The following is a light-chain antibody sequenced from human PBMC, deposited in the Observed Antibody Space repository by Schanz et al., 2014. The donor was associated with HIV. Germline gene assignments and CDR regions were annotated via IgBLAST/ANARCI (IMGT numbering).Light chain of an antibody. Sequence: EIVMTQSPGTLSVSPGERATLSCRASQTVSNNLAWYQQKPGQAPRLLIYDASNRATGIPARFSGSGSGTDFTLTISSLEAEDFAVYYCQQRSNWPLTFGGGTEVEIK. CDR3: QQRSNWPLT. CDR1: QTVSNN. J-gene: IGKJ4*01. V-gene: IGKV3-11*01. CDR2: DAS.